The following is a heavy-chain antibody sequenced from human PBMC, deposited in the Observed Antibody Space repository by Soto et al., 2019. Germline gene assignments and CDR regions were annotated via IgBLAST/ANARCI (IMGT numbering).Heavy chain of an antibody. J-gene: IGHJ4*02. CDR3: ISLTSIVAAGRVYEGPHY. V-gene: IGHV3-48*04. CDR1: GFTFRSYS. D-gene: IGHD6-13*01. Sequence: PGGSLRLSCVASGFTFRSYSMVWVRQAPGKGLEWVSYIFVSSTIIYYADSVKGRFTVSRDNTQNSVFLQMNSLKTEDTAVYYCISLTSIVAAGRVYEGPHYWGQGTLVTV. CDR2: IFVSSTII.